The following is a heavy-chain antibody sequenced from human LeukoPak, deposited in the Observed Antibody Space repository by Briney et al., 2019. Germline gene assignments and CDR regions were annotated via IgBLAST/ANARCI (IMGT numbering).Heavy chain of an antibody. CDR1: GFTFSSYW. V-gene: IGHV3-7*01. D-gene: IGHD6-13*01. CDR2: MKQDGSEK. Sequence: GGSLRLSCAASGFTFSSYWMSWVRQAPGKGLEWVANMKQDGSEKYYVDSVKGRFTISRDNSKNTLYLQMNSLRAEDTAVYYCARDWARGSSWYQKQFDYWGQGTLVTVSS. J-gene: IGHJ4*02. CDR3: ARDWARGSSWYQKQFDY.